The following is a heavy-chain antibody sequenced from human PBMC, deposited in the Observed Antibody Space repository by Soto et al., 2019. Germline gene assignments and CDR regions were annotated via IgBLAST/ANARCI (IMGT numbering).Heavy chain of an antibody. CDR3: ARALTGTTYDAFDI. Sequence: GGSLRLSCAASGFTFSHYYMSWIRQAPGKGLEWVSYISSSGSTIYYADSVKGRFTISRDNAKNSLYLQMNSLRAEDTAVYYCARALTGTTYDAFDIWGQGTRVTVSS. V-gene: IGHV3-11*01. D-gene: IGHD1-20*01. J-gene: IGHJ3*02. CDR2: ISSSGSTI. CDR1: GFTFSHYY.